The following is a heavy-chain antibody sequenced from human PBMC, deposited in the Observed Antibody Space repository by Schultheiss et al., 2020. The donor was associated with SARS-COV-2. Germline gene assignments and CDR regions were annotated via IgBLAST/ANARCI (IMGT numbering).Heavy chain of an antibody. V-gene: IGHV4-34*01. D-gene: IGHD6-6*01. J-gene: IGHJ5*02. CDR2: INRSGST. CDR3: ARATAARAPNWFDP. Sequence: SETLSLTCAVYGGSFSGSYWSWIRQPPGKGLEWIGEINRSGSTNYNPSLKSRVTISVDTSKNQFSLKLSSVTAADTAVYYCARATAARAPNWFDPWGQGTLVTVSS. CDR1: GGSFSGSY.